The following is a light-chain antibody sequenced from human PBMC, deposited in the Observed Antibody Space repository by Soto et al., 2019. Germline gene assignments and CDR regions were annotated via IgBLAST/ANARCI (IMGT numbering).Light chain of an antibody. CDR2: GAS. V-gene: IGKV1-12*01. CDR3: HQADSLFT. J-gene: IGKJ3*01. Sequence: DIKMTQSPSSVAASVGDSVTITCRASQGMGTWLAWYQQKPGQAPKLLIYGASRLQSGVPSRFSGSGSGTDFTLTITSLQPEDFATYDCHQADSLFTFGPGTAVDIK. CDR1: QGMGTW.